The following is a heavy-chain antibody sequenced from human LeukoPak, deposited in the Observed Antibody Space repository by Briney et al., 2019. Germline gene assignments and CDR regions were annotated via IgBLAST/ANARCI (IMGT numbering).Heavy chain of an antibody. CDR2: INHSGGT. Sequence: SETLSLTCAVYGGSFSGYYWSWIRQPPGKGLEWIGEINHSGGTNYNPSLKSRVTISVDTFKNQFSLKLSSVTAADTAVYYCARVAVVPAAPTFDYWGQGTLVTVSS. D-gene: IGHD2-2*01. CDR3: ARVAVVPAAPTFDY. V-gene: IGHV4-34*01. J-gene: IGHJ4*02. CDR1: GGSFSGYY.